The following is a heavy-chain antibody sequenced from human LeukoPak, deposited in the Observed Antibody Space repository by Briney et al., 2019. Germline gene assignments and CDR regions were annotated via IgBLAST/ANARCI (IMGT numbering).Heavy chain of an antibody. J-gene: IGHJ4*02. V-gene: IGHV3-30-3*01. Sequence: GGSLRLSCAASGFSISAYEMHWVRQAPGKGLEWVAVISGDGNTQLYSDSVKGRFTISRDTSKTTLYLQMNSLRAEDTAVYYCAKDLLPGAPDYFDYWGQGTLVTVSS. CDR1: GFSISAYE. CDR3: AKDLLPGAPDYFDY. CDR2: ISGDGNTQ. D-gene: IGHD1-26*01.